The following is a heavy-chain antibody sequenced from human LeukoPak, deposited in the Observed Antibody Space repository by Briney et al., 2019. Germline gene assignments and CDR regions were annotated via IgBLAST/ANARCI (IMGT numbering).Heavy chain of an antibody. V-gene: IGHV3-33*01. CDR3: ARWGPGKVDDY. CDR2: IWYDGSNK. Sequence: GGSLRLSCAASGFTFSSYGMHWVRQAPGKGLEWVAVIWYDGSNKYYADSVKGRFTISRDNSKNTLYLQMNSLRAEDTAVYYCARWGPGKVDDYWGQGTLVTVSS. CDR1: GFTFSSYG. D-gene: IGHD4-23*01. J-gene: IGHJ4*02.